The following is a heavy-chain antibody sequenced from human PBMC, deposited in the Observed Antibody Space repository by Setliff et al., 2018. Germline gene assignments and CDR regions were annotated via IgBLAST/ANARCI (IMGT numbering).Heavy chain of an antibody. V-gene: IGHV3-7*01. Sequence: GGSLRLSCAASGFTFSSLWMSWVRQAPGRGLEWVANINQDGSEKDYVDSVKGRFTISRDRAKNSLYLQMNSLRAEDTAVYDCARDLGAIFRYGLDVWGQGTTVTVSS. CDR3: ARDLGAIFRYGLDV. CDR1: GFTFSSLW. D-gene: IGHD3-16*01. J-gene: IGHJ6*02. CDR2: INQDGSEK.